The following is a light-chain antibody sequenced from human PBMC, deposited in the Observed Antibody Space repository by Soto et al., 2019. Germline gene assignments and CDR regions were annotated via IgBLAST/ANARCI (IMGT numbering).Light chain of an antibody. Sequence: DIQMTQSPSSLSASVGDRVTITSRASQCISTYLNWFQQKPGKAPSLLIYSAFTLQSGVPSRFSGSGPGTSFTLTISSLQPDDFATYFCQQYQTYSTFGQGTRLEIK. CDR1: QCISTY. CDR2: SAF. J-gene: IGKJ5*01. V-gene: IGKV1-39*01. CDR3: QQYQTYST.